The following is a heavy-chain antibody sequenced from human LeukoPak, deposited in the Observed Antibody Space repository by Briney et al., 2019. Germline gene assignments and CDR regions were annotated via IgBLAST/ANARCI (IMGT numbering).Heavy chain of an antibody. CDR3: ARDGTYTDYDPDFDI. CDR2: INWNGGST. Sequence: PGGSLRLSCAASGFTFDDYGMSWVRQAPGKGLEWVSGINWNGGSTGYADSVKGRFTISRDNAKNSLYLQMNSLRAEDTAVFYCARDGTYTDYDPDFDIWGQGTLVTVSS. V-gene: IGHV3-20*04. D-gene: IGHD5-12*01. J-gene: IGHJ4*02. CDR1: GFTFDDYG.